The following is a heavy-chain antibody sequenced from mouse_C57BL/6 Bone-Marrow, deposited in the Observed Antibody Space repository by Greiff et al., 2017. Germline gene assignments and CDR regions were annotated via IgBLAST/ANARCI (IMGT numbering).Heavy chain of an antibody. CDR2: SRNKANDYTT. Sequence: EVNVVESGGGLVQSGRSLRLSCATSGFTFSDFYMEWVRQAPGKGLEWIAASRNKANDYTTEYSASVKGRFIVSRDTSQSILYLQMNALRAEDTAIYYCARDALYAMDDWGQGTSVTVSS. V-gene: IGHV7-1*01. J-gene: IGHJ4*01. CDR3: ARDALYAMDD. CDR1: GFTFSDFY.